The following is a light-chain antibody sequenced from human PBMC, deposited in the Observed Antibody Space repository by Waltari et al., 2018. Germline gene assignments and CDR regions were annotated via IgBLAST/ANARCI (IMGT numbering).Light chain of an antibody. CDR1: QSVSSK. J-gene: IGKJ1*01. CDR2: DAS. V-gene: IGKV3-15*01. CDR3: QQYSNWPPVT. Sequence: ETVMTQSPSTLSVSPGERATISCRASQSVSSKLAWYQQKPGQAPRLLIYDASTRATGIPSRFSGSGSGTEFTLTISSLQSEDFAVYFCQQYSNWPPVTCGQGTKVEIQ.